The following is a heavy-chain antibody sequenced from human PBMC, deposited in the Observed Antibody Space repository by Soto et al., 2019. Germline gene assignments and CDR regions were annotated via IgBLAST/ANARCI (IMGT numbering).Heavy chain of an antibody. Sequence: ASVKVSCKASGCTFTSYYMHWVRQAPGQGLEWMGIINPSGGSTSYAQKFQGRVTMTRDTSTSTVYMELSSLRSEDTAVYYCAREHIVVVPAAMFYYYYGMDVCGQGTTVTVSS. V-gene: IGHV1-46*01. J-gene: IGHJ6*02. D-gene: IGHD2-2*01. CDR2: INPSGGST. CDR3: AREHIVVVPAAMFYYYYGMDV. CDR1: GCTFTSYY.